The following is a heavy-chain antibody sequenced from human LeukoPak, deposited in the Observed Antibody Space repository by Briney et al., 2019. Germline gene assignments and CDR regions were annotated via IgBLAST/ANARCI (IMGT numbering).Heavy chain of an antibody. D-gene: IGHD3-3*01. J-gene: IGHJ4*02. CDR1: GFTYSSYG. Sequence: GRSLRLSCAASGFTYSSYGMHWVRQAPGKGLEWVAFIRYDGSNKYYADSVKGRFTISRDNSKNTLYLQMNSLRAEDTAVYYCAKGRGRGDDFGSGDPYYFDYWGQGTLVTVSS. CDR2: IRYDGSNK. V-gene: IGHV3-30*02. CDR3: AKGRGRGDDFGSGDPYYFDY.